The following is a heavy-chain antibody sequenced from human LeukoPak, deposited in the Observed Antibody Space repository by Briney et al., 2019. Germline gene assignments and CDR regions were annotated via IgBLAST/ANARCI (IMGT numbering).Heavy chain of an antibody. Sequence: SVKVSCKASGGTFSSYAISWVRQAPGQGLEWMGGIIPIFGTANYAQKFQGRVTITADESTSTAYMELSSLRSEDTAVYYCARDTAYCSGGSCYFDWGQGTLVTVSS. CDR1: GGTFSSYA. CDR2: IIPIFGTA. V-gene: IGHV1-69*13. CDR3: ARDTAYCSGGSCYFD. D-gene: IGHD2-15*01. J-gene: IGHJ4*02.